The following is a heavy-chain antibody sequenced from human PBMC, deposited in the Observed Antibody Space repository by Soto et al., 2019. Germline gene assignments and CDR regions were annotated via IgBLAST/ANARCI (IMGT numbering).Heavy chain of an antibody. V-gene: IGHV3-73*01. J-gene: IGHJ6*02. D-gene: IGHD3-10*01. CDR2: IRTKSNNFAT. CDR1: GFTLSGSD. Sequence: GGSLRLSCAASGFTLSGSDIHWVRQASGKGLEWVGRIRTKSNNFATSYAESVRGRFTISRDDSDNTASLQMSSLKTEDTAIYYCSRHQEGRSMVFYGMDVWGQGATVTVSS. CDR3: SRHQEGRSMVFYGMDV.